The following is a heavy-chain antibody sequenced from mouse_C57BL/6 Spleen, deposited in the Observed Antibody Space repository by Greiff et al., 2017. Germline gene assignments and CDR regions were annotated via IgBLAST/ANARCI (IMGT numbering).Heavy chain of an antibody. Sequence: EVKVVESGGGLVQPVGSLKLSCAASGFTFSDYGMAWVRQAPRKGPEWVAFISNLAYSIYYADTVTGRFTISRENAKNTLYLEMSSLRSEDTAMYYCARHEGRGGYAMDYWGQGTSVTVSS. CDR2: ISNLAYSI. D-gene: IGHD3-3*01. J-gene: IGHJ4*01. CDR1: GFTFSDYG. CDR3: ARHEGRGGYAMDY. V-gene: IGHV5-15*01.